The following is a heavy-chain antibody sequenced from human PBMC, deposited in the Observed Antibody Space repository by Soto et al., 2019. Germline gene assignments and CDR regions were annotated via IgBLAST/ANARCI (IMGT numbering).Heavy chain of an antibody. Sequence: GESLKISCKGSGYIFTSYWIGWVRQMPGKGLEWMGIIYPGDSDTRYSPSFQGQVTISADRSISTAYLLWSSLKASDTAMYYCARRSISIVRGRNYYGMDVWGQGTTVTVSS. CDR3: ARRSISIVRGRNYYGMDV. J-gene: IGHJ6*02. V-gene: IGHV5-51*01. CDR2: IYPGDSDT. D-gene: IGHD3-10*01. CDR1: GYIFTSYW.